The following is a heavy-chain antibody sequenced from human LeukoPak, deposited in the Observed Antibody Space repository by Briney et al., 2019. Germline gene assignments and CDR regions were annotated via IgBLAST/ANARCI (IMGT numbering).Heavy chain of an antibody. Sequence: ASVKVSSKASVYTSTGYYMHWVRHAPGQGIEWIGRINPNSGGTNYAQTFQGRVTITRDTTISTAYMELSKLRYHATAVYYCARDNYGDYERDWFDAWGQGTLVTASS. V-gene: IGHV1-2*06. CDR1: VYTSTGYY. CDR2: INPNSGGT. D-gene: IGHD4-17*01. CDR3: ARDNYGDYERDWFDA. J-gene: IGHJ5*02.